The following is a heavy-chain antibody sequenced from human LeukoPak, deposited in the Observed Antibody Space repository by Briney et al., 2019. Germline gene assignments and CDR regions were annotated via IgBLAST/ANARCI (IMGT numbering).Heavy chain of an antibody. V-gene: IGHV3-23*01. CDR2: IASNGGNT. Sequence: HPGGSLRLSCAASGFTFSAYSMTWVRQAPGKGLEWVSLIASNGGNTYYADSVKGRFTISRDSSKNTLYLQMNSLRVEDTALYYCAKYTAFVLMVYALDYWGQGTLVTVSS. CDR3: AKYTAFVLMVYALDY. J-gene: IGHJ4*02. D-gene: IGHD2-8*01. CDR1: GFTFSAYS.